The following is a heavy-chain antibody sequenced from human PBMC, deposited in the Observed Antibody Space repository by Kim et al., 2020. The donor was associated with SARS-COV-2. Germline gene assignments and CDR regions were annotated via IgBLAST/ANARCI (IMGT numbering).Heavy chain of an antibody. J-gene: IGHJ6*02. Sequence: GGSLRLSCAASGFTFSSYGMHWVRQAPGKGLEWVAVIWYDGSNKYYADSVKGRFTISRDNSKNTLYLQMNSLRAEDTAVYYCARARMILIGGSVLDYGMDVWGQGTTVTVSS. CDR2: IWYDGSNK. V-gene: IGHV3-33*01. CDR3: ARARMILIGGSVLDYGMDV. D-gene: IGHD3-22*01. CDR1: GFTFSSYG.